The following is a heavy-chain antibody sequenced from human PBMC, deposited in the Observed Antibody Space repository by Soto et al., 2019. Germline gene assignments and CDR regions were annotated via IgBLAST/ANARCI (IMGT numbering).Heavy chain of an antibody. CDR3: AREGFTMIGGSGMDV. V-gene: IGHV3-74*01. CDR2: INSDGTSP. D-gene: IGHD3-10*02. CDR1: GFTFSNFW. Sequence: EVQLVESGGGLVQPGGSLRLSCAASGFTFSNFWIHWVRQGPEKGLEWVSRINSDGTSPRFADSVKGRFTISRDNAKNTVYLQMNSVRAEDTAVYFCAREGFTMIGGSGMDVWGQGTTVTVCS. J-gene: IGHJ6*02.